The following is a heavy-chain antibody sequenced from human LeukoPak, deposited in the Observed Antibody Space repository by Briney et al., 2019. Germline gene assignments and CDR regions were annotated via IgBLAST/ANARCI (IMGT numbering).Heavy chain of an antibody. J-gene: IGHJ6*03. CDR2: FYTSRST. V-gene: IGHV4-61*02. CDR3: AREAGYYYDSSGYYYYYYYMDV. D-gene: IGHD3-22*01. Sequence: PSETLSLTCTVSGGSISSGSYYWGWIRQPAGKGLEWVGRFYTSRSTYYNPSLKSRVTISVDTSKNQFSLKLSSVTAADTAVYYCAREAGYYYDSSGYYYYYYYMDVWGKGTTVTVSS. CDR1: GGSISSGSYY.